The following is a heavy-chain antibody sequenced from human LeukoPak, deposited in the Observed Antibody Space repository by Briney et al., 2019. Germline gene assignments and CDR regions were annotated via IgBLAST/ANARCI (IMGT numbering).Heavy chain of an antibody. D-gene: IGHD3-16*01. Sequence: GGSLRLSCAASGFTFSGYWMHWVRQAPGMGLVWVSRINSDGTITNYVDSVKGRFTISRDNVKSTLYLQMNSLTAEDTAVYYCWVPATAGEADYWGQGTLVTVSS. J-gene: IGHJ4*02. V-gene: IGHV3-74*01. CDR3: WVPATAGEADY. CDR1: GFTFSGYW. CDR2: INSDGTIT.